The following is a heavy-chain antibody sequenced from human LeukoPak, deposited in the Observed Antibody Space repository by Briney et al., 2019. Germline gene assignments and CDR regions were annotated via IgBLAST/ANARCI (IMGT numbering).Heavy chain of an antibody. CDR3: ARLGPYYYDSSGYLWEVNAFDI. D-gene: IGHD3-22*01. CDR2: IYYSGST. J-gene: IGHJ3*02. Sequence: PSETLSLTCTVSGGSISSYYWSWIRQPPGKGLEWIGYIYYSGSTNYNPSLKSRVTISVDTSKNQFSLKLSSVTAADTAVYYCARLGPYYYDSSGYLWEVNAFDIWGLGTMVTVSS. CDR1: GGSISSYY. V-gene: IGHV4-59*08.